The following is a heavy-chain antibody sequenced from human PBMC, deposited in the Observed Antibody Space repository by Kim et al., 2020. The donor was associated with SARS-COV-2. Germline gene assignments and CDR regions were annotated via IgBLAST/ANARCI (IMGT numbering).Heavy chain of an antibody. V-gene: IGHV1-69*13. J-gene: IGHJ6*02. D-gene: IGHD5-12*01. CDR2: IIPIFGTG. CDR3: ARSIGYDSYYYYGMDF. Sequence: SVKVSCKASGGTFSSYAISWVRQAPGQGLEWMGGIIPIFGTGKYRQKFQGRVTITADESTSTAYMELSSLRSEDTAVYYFARSIGYDSYYYYGMDFWGQ. CDR1: GGTFSSYA.